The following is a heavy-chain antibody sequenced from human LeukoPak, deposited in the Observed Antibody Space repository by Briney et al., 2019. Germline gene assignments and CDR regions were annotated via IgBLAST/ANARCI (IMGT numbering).Heavy chain of an antibody. J-gene: IGHJ4*02. CDR2: ISGGGAST. V-gene: IGHV3-23*01. Sequence: PGGSLRLSCAASGFTFSSYAMSWVRQAPGRGLEWVSGISGGGASTYYADSVRGRFTISRDNSKNTLYLQMNSLRAEDTAVYFCAKKPGYYDSSGPEDYFDYWGQGTLVTVSS. D-gene: IGHD3-22*01. CDR1: GFTFSSYA. CDR3: AKKPGYYDSSGPEDYFDY.